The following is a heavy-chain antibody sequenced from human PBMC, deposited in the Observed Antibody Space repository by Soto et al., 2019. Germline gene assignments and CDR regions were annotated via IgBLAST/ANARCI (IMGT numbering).Heavy chain of an antibody. CDR2: INHSGST. Sequence: SETLSLTCAVYGGSFSGYYWGWIRQPPGKGLEWIGEINHSGSTNYNPSLKSRVTISVDTSKNQFSLKLSSVTAADTAVYYCGRGRRYSSSWYSSPFDPWGQGTLVTVS. J-gene: IGHJ5*02. D-gene: IGHD6-13*01. V-gene: IGHV4-34*01. CDR3: GRGRRYSSSWYSSPFDP. CDR1: GGSFSGYY.